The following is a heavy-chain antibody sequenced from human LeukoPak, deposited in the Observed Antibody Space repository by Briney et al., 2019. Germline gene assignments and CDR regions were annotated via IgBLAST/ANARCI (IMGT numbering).Heavy chain of an antibody. J-gene: IGHJ4*02. Sequence: GGSLRLSCAGSGFTFSSHWIGWVRQAPGKGLEWVAHINQDGSQKYYVDSVEGRFSISRDNAKNSLYLQMNSLRADDTAVYYCARLSGGWSDYWGQGTLVTVSS. V-gene: IGHV3-7*01. CDR1: GFTFSSHW. D-gene: IGHD6-19*01. CDR3: ARLSGGWSDY. CDR2: INQDGSQK.